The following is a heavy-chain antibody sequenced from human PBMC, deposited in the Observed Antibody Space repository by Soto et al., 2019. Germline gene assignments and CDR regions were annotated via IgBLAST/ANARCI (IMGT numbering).Heavy chain of an antibody. V-gene: IGHV3-23*01. CDR2: ISGSGGST. D-gene: IGHD3-3*01. Sequence: GGSLRLSCAASGFTFSSYAMSWVRQAPGKGLEWVSAISGSGGSTYYADSVKGRFTISRDNSKNTLYLKMNSLRAEDTAVYYCAKAAPFRIFGVVIIDCFDYWGQGTLVTVSS. CDR1: GFTFSSYA. CDR3: AKAAPFRIFGVVIIDCFDY. J-gene: IGHJ4*02.